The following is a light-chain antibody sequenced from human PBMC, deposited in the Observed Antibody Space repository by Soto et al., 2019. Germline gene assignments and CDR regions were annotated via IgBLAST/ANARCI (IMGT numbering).Light chain of an antibody. Sequence: DIVLTQTPLSSPVTLGQPASISCRSSQSLVYSDGNTYLSWLQQRPGQPPRLLIYQISNRFSGVPDRCSGSGAGTDFTLEISRVEAEDVGVYSCVQFSLFPRTFGQGTKVEIK. V-gene: IGKV2-24*01. J-gene: IGKJ1*01. CDR3: VQFSLFPRT. CDR2: QIS. CDR1: QSLVYSDGNTY.